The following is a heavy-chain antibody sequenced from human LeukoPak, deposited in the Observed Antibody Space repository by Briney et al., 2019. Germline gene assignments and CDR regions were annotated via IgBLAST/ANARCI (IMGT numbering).Heavy chain of an antibody. CDR3: ARDLELTYYDSSGHDY. CDR1: GFTFSAYW. CDR2: INGDGSIT. J-gene: IGHJ4*02. Sequence: SGESLRLSCAASGFTFSAYWMHWVRQAPGKGLVWVSRINGDGSITSYAESVKGRLIISRDNAKNTVYLQMNSLSAEDTAVYYCARDLELTYYDSSGHDYWGQGTLVTVSS. V-gene: IGHV3-74*01. D-gene: IGHD3-22*01.